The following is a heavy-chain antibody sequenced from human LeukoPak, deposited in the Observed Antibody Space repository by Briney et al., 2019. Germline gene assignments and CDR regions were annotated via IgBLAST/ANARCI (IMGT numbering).Heavy chain of an antibody. J-gene: IGHJ5*02. Sequence: SVKVSCKASGDTFSSYAISWVRQAPGQGLELMGGIIPIFGTANYAQKFQGRVTITTDESTSTAYMEQSSLRSEDTAVYYCAVLGYCSSTSCPWGQGTLVTVSS. CDR1: GDTFSSYA. D-gene: IGHD2-2*01. CDR3: AVLGYCSSTSCP. V-gene: IGHV1-69*05. CDR2: IIPIFGTA.